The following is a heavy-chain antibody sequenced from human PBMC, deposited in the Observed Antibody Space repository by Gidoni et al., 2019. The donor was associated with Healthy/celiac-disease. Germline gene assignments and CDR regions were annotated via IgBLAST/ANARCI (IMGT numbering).Heavy chain of an antibody. Sequence: EVQLVQSGAEVKKPGESLKISCKGSGYSFTSSWIGWVRQMPGKGLEWMGIIYPGDSDTRYSPSFQGQVTISADKSISTAYLQWSSLKASDTAMYYCARRTYCGGDCYSSYFDYWGQGTLVTVSS. CDR3: ARRTYCGGDCYSSYFDY. CDR1: GYSFTSSW. J-gene: IGHJ4*02. D-gene: IGHD2-21*01. V-gene: IGHV5-51*03. CDR2: IYPGDSDT.